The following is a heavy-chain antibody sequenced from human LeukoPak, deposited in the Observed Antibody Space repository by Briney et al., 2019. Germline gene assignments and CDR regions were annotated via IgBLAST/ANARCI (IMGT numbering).Heavy chain of an antibody. CDR2: TYYSGST. CDR3: ARHADKAAAGAVDY. D-gene: IGHD6-13*01. V-gene: IGHV4-59*08. J-gene: IGHJ4*02. Sequence: PSETLSLTCTVSGGSISSYYWSWIRQPPGKGLEWIGYTYYSGSTNYNPSLKSRVTISVDTSKNQFSLKLSSVTAADTAVYYCARHADKAAAGAVDYWGQGTLVTVSS. CDR1: GGSISSYY.